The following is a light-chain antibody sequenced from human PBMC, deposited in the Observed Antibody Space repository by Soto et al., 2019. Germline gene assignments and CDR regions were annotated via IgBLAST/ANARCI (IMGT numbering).Light chain of an antibody. CDR1: RSNIGKNT. Sequence: QSVLTQPPSVSGTPGRTVTISCSGARSNIGKNTLNWFQQLPGTAPNLLISTSNHRPSGVRDRFSGSKSGTSASLTISGLRSDDEADYYCAAWDDILNVVVFGGGTKLTVL. V-gene: IGLV1-44*01. CDR2: TSN. CDR3: AAWDDILNVVV. J-gene: IGLJ2*01.